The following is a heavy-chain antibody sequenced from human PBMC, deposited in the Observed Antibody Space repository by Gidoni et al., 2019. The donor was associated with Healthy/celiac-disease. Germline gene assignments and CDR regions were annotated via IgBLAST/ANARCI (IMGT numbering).Heavy chain of an antibody. Sequence: QLQLQASGPGLVKPPQTLSLTCPVTGRSLSSGRYDWSWIRQHPGKGLEWIGYIYYSGSTYYNPSLKSRVTISVDTSKNQFSLKLSSVTAADTAVYYCARDQSGYSYGYFGSAFDPWGQGTLVTVSS. CDR2: IYYSGST. J-gene: IGHJ5*02. CDR1: GRSLSSGRYD. D-gene: IGHD5-18*01. CDR3: ARDQSGYSYGYFGSAFDP. V-gene: IGHV4-31*03.